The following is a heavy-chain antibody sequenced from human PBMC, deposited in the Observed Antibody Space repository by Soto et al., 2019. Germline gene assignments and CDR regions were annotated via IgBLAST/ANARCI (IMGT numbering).Heavy chain of an antibody. CDR2: INHSGST. V-gene: IGHV4-34*01. CDR3: AALREGGDYVLDY. D-gene: IGHD4-17*01. Sequence: SETLSLTCAVYGGSFSGYYWSWIRQPPGKGLEWIGEINHSGSTNYNPSLKSRVTISVDTSKNQFSLKLSSVTAADTAVYYCAALREGGDYVLDYWGQGTLVTVSS. J-gene: IGHJ4*02. CDR1: GGSFSGYY.